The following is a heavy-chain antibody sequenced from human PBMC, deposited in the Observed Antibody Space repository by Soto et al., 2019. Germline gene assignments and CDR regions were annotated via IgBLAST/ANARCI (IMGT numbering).Heavy chain of an antibody. CDR1: GGSISSYS. CDR2: RYYTGSS. V-gene: IGHV4-59*01. CDR3: ARGGGTTVTPYFDS. D-gene: IGHD4-17*01. Sequence: SETLSLTCTVSGGSISSYSWSWIRQPPGKGLEWIGSRYYTGSSNYNPSLKSRGTISGVTSKNQFSLKLSSVTAADTAVYYCARGGGTTVTPYFDSWGQGTLVTVSS. J-gene: IGHJ4*02.